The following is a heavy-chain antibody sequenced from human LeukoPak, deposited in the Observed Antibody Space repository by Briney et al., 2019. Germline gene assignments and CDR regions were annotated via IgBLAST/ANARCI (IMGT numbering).Heavy chain of an antibody. CDR2: IKQDGSGK. Sequence: GGSLRLSCVASGFSFTDYWMNWVRQAPGKGLEWVANIKQDGSGKYYVDSVKGRFTISRDNAKNTLYLQMNSLRAEDTAVYYCAKVRFVGATLWFDPWGQGTLVTVSS. CDR1: GFSFTDYW. CDR3: AKVRFVGATLWFDP. V-gene: IGHV3-7*01. D-gene: IGHD1-26*01. J-gene: IGHJ5*02.